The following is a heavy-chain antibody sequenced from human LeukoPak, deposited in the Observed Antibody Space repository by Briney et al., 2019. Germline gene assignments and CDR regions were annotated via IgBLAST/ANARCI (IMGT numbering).Heavy chain of an antibody. V-gene: IGHV3-21*01. J-gene: IGHJ5*02. CDR3: ARGRGYCSSTSCQNWFDL. CDR1: GFTFSRYS. D-gene: IGHD2-2*01. Sequence: AGSLRLSCAASGFTFSRYSLNWVRQAPGKGLAWGSAISSSSSYIYYADSVKGRFTISRDNAKNSLYLQMNSLRAEDTAVYYCARGRGYCSSTSCQNWFDLWGQGTLVTVSS. CDR2: ISSSSSYI.